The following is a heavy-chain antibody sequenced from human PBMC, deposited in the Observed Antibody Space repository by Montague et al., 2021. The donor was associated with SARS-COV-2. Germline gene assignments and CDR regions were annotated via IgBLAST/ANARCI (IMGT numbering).Heavy chain of an antibody. D-gene: IGHD3-22*01. V-gene: IGHV4-34*01. CDR3: ARGTKRVVTYDYDSSGYSSDY. Sequence: SETLSLTCAIHSRWFSGYYWRSSRQHPGKGLEWVGEMNHSGSNKNNPSLKSRVTISVDTSKNQFSLKLSSVTAADTAVDYCARGTKRVVTYDYDSSGYSSDYWGQGTLVTVSS. CDR2: MNHSGSN. J-gene: IGHJ4*02. CDR1: SRWFSGYY.